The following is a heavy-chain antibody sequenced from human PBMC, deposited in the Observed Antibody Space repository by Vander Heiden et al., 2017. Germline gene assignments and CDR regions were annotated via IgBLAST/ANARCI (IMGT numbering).Heavy chain of an antibody. Sequence: QMQLVQSGPEVKKTGTSVKGSCKASGFTFTSSAVQWVRQARGQRLEWIGWIVVGSGNTNYAQKFQERVTITRDMSTSTAYMELSSLRSEDTAVYYCAADPIGIAVAGTYPPAFDYWGQGTLVTVSS. V-gene: IGHV1-58*01. CDR1: GFTFTSSA. CDR2: IVVGSGNT. J-gene: IGHJ4*02. CDR3: AADPIGIAVAGTYPPAFDY. D-gene: IGHD6-19*01.